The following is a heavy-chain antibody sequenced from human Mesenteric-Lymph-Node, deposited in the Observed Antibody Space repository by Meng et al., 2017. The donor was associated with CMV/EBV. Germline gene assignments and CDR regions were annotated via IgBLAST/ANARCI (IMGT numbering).Heavy chain of an antibody. Sequence: SETLSLTCTVSGGSISSSSYYWGWIRQPPGKGLEWIGSIYYSGSTYYNPSLKSRVTISVDTSKNQFSLKLSSVTAADTAVYYCARPKTVAGAWFDPWGQGTLVTVSS. J-gene: IGHJ5*02. CDR1: GGSISSSSYY. CDR3: ARPKTVAGAWFDP. V-gene: IGHV4-39*01. D-gene: IGHD6-19*01. CDR2: IYYSGST.